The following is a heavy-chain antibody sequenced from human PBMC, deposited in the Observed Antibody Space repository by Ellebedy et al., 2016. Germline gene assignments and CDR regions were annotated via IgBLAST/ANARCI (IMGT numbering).Heavy chain of an antibody. CDR1: GGSISSYY. J-gene: IGHJ4*02. V-gene: IGHV4-59*01. CDR2: IYYSGST. Sequence: SETLSLXXTVSGGSISSYYWSWIRQPPGKGLEWIGYIYYSGSTNYNPSLKSRVTISVDTSKNQFSLKLSSVTAADTAVYYCARDQSRGAAGTGYWGQGTLVTVSS. D-gene: IGHD6-13*01. CDR3: ARDQSRGAAGTGY.